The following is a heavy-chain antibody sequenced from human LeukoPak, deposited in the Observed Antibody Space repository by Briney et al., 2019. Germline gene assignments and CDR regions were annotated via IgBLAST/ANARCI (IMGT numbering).Heavy chain of an antibody. CDR2: ISWNSGSI. CDR3: AKDMGVGAGPFDY. CDR1: GFTFDDYA. D-gene: IGHD1-26*01. J-gene: IGHJ4*02. V-gene: IGHV3-9*01. Sequence: PGGSLRLSCAASGFTFDDYAMHWVRQAPGKGLERVSGISWNSGSIDYADSVKGRFTISRDNAKNSLYLQMNSLRAEDTALYYCAKDMGVGAGPFDYWGQGTLVSVSS.